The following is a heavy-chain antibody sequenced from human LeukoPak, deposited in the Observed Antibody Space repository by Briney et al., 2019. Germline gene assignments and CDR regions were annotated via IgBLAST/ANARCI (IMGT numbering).Heavy chain of an antibody. D-gene: IGHD2-21*01. CDR3: ARPRPRLYSAFDP. V-gene: IGHV3-23*01. CDR1: GFTFSYYV. CDR2: ISGSGGST. J-gene: IGHJ5*02. Sequence: GGSLRLSCAASGFTFSYYVMTWVRQAPGKGLEWVSVISGSGGSTNYADSVKGRFTISRDNSKNTLYLQMNSLRAEDTAVYYCARPRPRLYSAFDPWGQGTLVTVSS.